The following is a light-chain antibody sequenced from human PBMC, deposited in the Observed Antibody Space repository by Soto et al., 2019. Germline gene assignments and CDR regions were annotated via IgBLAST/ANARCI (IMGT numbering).Light chain of an antibody. V-gene: IGKV3-15*01. CDR2: GAS. Sequence: EIVMTQSPATLSVSPGGRATLSCRASQSISGTLAWYQQKPGQAPRLLIHGASTRAPGFPARFSGSGSGTDFTLTIISLQSEDLEVYYCQQYNDWPWTLGQGTKVDIK. CDR1: QSISGT. J-gene: IGKJ1*01. CDR3: QQYNDWPWT.